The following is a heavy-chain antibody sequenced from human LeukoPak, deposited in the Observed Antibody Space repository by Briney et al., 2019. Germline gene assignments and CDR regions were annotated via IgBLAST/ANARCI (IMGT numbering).Heavy chain of an antibody. V-gene: IGHV1-2*02. CDR1: GYTFTGYY. J-gene: IGHJ5*02. CDR2: INPNSDGT. CDR3: TRGRMVGAVPGGWFDP. Sequence: ASVKVSCKASGYTFTGYYMHWVRQAPGQGLEWMGWINPNSDGTNYAQKFQSRVTVTTDTSISTANMELSRLRSDDTAVYHCTRGRMVGAVPGGWFDPWGQGTLVTVSS. D-gene: IGHD6-19*01.